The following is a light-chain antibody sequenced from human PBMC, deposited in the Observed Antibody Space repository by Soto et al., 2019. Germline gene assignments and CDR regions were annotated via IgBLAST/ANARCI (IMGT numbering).Light chain of an antibody. J-gene: IGLJ3*02. CDR2: EGS. CDR1: SSDVGSYNL. CDR3: CSYAGSSISWV. Sequence: QSALTQPASMSGSPGQSITISCTGTSSDVGSYNLISWYQQHPGKAPKLMIYEGSKRPSGVSNRCSGSKSGNTASLTISGLQAEDEADYYCCSYAGSSISWVFGGGTKLTVL. V-gene: IGLV2-23*01.